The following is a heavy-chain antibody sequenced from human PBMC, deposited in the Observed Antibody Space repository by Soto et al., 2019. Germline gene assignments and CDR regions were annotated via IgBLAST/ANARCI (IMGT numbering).Heavy chain of an antibody. CDR1: GYSVSSNSAA. D-gene: IGHD2-15*01. Sequence: PSQTLSLTCAISGYSVSSNSAAWNWIRQSPSRGLEWLGRTYYRSKWYNDYAVSVKSRITINPDTSKNQFSLQLNSVTPEDTAVYYCARTLGYCSGGSCSPIFDYWGQGTLVTVSS. CDR3: ARTLGYCSGGSCSPIFDY. CDR2: TYYRSKWYN. V-gene: IGHV6-1*01. J-gene: IGHJ4*02.